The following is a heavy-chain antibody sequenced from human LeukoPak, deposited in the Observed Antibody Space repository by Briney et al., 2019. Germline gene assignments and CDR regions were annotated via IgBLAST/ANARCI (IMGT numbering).Heavy chain of an antibody. J-gene: IGHJ4*02. D-gene: IGHD6-6*01. Sequence: SETLSLTCTVSGGSISSGSYYWSWIRQPAGKGLEWIGRIYTTGGTNYNPSLKSRVTMSLDTSKNQFSLILSSVTAADTAVYYCARDGRSRYDSSHYWGQGTLVTVSS. CDR1: GGSISSGSYY. CDR3: ARDGRSRYDSSHY. CDR2: IYTTGGT. V-gene: IGHV4-61*02.